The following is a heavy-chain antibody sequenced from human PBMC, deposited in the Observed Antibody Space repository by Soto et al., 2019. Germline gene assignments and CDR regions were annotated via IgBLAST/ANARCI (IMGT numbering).Heavy chain of an antibody. J-gene: IGHJ4*02. CDR2: ISKDGNNE. D-gene: IGHD3-16*01. CDR1: RFTFSTYP. V-gene: IGHV3-30-3*01. CDR3: AREGDAVSYTN. Sequence: PGGYLILPCELSRFTFSTYPIHWVLQAPGKGLEWVALISKDGNNEYYADSVKGRFTISRDTSRNTLYLQMNSLRDEDTAVDYCAREGDAVSYTNWGQG.